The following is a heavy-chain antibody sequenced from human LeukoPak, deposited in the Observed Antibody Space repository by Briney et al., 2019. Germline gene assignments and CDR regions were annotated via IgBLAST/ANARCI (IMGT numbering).Heavy chain of an antibody. CDR3: ARGEDPLLAEGGQNY. V-gene: IGHV1-69*13. J-gene: IGHJ4*02. Sequence: GASVKVSCKASGGTFSSYAISWVRQAPGQGLEWMGGIIPIFGTANYAQKFQGRVTITADESTSTAYMELSSLRSEDTAVYYCARGEDPLLAEGGQNYWGQGTLVTVSS. D-gene: IGHD2-21*01. CDR1: GGTFSSYA. CDR2: IIPIFGTA.